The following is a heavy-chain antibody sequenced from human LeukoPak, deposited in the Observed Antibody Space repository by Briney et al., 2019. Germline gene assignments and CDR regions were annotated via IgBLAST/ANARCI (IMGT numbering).Heavy chain of an antibody. CDR3: ARVISVAGYDY. D-gene: IGHD6-19*01. J-gene: IGHJ4*02. Sequence: KTGGSLRLACAASGFTFSSYSMNWVRQAPGKGLEWVSFISSSSSYIYYADSVKGRFTISRDNAKNSLYLQMNSLRAEDTAVYYCARVISVAGYDYWGQGTLVTVSS. V-gene: IGHV3-21*01. CDR2: ISSSSSYI. CDR1: GFTFSSYS.